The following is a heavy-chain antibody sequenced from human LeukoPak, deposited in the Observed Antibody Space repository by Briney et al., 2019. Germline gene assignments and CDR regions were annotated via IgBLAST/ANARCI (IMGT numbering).Heavy chain of an antibody. Sequence: HPGGSLRLSCVASGFSFDEYAMHWVRHAPGKSLEWVSLISGDNSKNSYTDSVKGRFTISRDNSKNSLYLRMNSLRTEDTAFYYCAKDMGPLGTIWLDYWGQGTLVSVSS. J-gene: IGHJ4*02. CDR1: GFSFDEYA. CDR2: ISGDNSKN. CDR3: AKDMGPLGTIWLDY. D-gene: IGHD3-3*01. V-gene: IGHV3-43*02.